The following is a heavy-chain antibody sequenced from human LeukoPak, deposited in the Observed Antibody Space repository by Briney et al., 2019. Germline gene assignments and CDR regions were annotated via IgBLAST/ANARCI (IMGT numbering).Heavy chain of an antibody. CDR2: INHRGDT. CDR3: ARIQLWPLHYFDY. D-gene: IGHD5-18*01. CDR1: GGSFSDYY. V-gene: IGHV4-34*01. Sequence: SETLSLTCAVYGGSFSDYYWSWIRQPPGKGLEWIGEINHRGDTKYNPSLKSRVTISVDTSKNQFSLKVSSVTAADTAVYYCARIQLWPLHYFDYWGQGTLVTVSS. J-gene: IGHJ4*02.